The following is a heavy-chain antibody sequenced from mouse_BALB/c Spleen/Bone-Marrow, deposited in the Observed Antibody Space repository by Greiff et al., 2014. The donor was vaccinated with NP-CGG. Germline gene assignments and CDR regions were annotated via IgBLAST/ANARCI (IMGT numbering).Heavy chain of an antibody. Sequence: LQQSGSELVRPGASVKLSCKASGYTFTSYWMHWVKQRPGQGLEWIGNIYPGSGSTNYDEKFKTKATLTVDPSSSTAYMQLSSLTSEDSAVYYCTRSPITTVVAETMDYWGQGTSVTVSS. CDR2: IYPGSGST. V-gene: IGHV1S22*01. CDR3: TRSPITTVVAETMDY. D-gene: IGHD1-1*01. CDR1: GYTFTSYW. J-gene: IGHJ4*01.